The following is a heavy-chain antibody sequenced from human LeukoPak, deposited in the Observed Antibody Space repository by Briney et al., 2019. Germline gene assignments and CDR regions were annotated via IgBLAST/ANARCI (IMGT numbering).Heavy chain of an antibody. J-gene: IGHJ4*02. Sequence: ASVKVSCKASGYTFTGYCMHWVRQAPGQGLEWMGWINPNSGGTNYAQKFQGRVTMTRDTSISTAYMELSRLRSDDTAVYYCARASYCSGGSCYSGGLVPLDYWGQGTLVTASS. CDR2: INPNSGGT. V-gene: IGHV1-2*02. CDR3: ARASYCSGGSCYSGGLVPLDY. CDR1: GYTFTGYC. D-gene: IGHD2-15*01.